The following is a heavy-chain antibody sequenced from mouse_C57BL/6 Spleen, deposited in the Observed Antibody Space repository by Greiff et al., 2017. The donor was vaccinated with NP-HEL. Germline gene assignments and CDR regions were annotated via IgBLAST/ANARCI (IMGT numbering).Heavy chain of an antibody. CDR3: ARNTPSLGSLYAMDG. V-gene: IGHV2-2*01. J-gene: IGHJ4*01. Sequence: VQLQESGPGLVQPSQSLSITCTVSGFSLTSYGVHWVRQSPGQGLEWLGVICRGGSTDYNAAFISRLSISKDNSKSQVFFKMNSLQADDTAIYYCARNTPSLGSLYAMDGWGQGTSVTVSS. CDR1: GFSLTSYG. CDR2: ICRGGST. D-gene: IGHD1-1*02.